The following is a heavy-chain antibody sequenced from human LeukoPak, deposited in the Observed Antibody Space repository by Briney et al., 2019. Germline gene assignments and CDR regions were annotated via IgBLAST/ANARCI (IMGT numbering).Heavy chain of an antibody. V-gene: IGHV3-49*04. CDR2: IKSKVFGGAT. CDR3: SRDGGYYYYGMDV. Sequence: GRSLRLSCTASGFTFGDYSMSWVRQAPGKGLEWVGFIKSKVFGGATEYAASVKGRFTISRDDSKSIAYLQMNSLKTEDTAVYYCSRDGGYYYYGMDVWGQGTTVTVSS. J-gene: IGHJ6*02. CDR1: GFTFGDYS. D-gene: IGHD3-16*01.